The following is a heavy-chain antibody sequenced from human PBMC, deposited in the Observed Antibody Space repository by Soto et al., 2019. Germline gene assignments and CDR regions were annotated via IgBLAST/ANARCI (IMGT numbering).Heavy chain of an antibody. J-gene: IGHJ3*01. CDR3: VGDYGGLEGFDV. Sequence: EVQLLESGGGLVQAGGSLRLSCVASVGSGFTFTDYAMAWVRQAPEKGLEWVSGISGSDYRTYYADSVKGRFTISRDNSKNTLFLQMNSLRAEDTAIYYCVGDYGGLEGFDVWGQGTMVTVSS. D-gene: IGHD4-17*01. CDR2: ISGSDYRT. CDR1: VGSGFTFTDYA. V-gene: IGHV3-23*01.